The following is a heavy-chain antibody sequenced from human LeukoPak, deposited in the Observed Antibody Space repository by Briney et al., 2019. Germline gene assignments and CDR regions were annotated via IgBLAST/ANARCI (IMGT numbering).Heavy chain of an antibody. CDR1: GYTFTSYD. CDR3: ARGKGPFFDY. Sequence: ASVKVSCKDSGYTFTSYDINWVRQATAQGLEWMGWMNPNSGNTGYAQKFQGRVTITRNTSISTAYMELSSLRSEDTAVYYCARGKGPFFDYWGQGTLVTVSS. V-gene: IGHV1-8*03. CDR2: MNPNSGNT. J-gene: IGHJ4*02.